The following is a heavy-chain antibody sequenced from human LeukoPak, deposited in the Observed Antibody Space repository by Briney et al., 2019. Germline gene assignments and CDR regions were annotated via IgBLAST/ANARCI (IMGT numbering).Heavy chain of an antibody. Sequence: GESLKISCKGSGYRFTSYWIGGVGQMPGKGLDWMGIIYPGDSDTRYSPSFQGQVTLSADKSISPAYLQWSSLKASDTAMYYCARHRKYCSGGSCYGIWFDPWGQGTLVTVSS. V-gene: IGHV5-51*01. CDR3: ARHRKYCSGGSCYGIWFDP. CDR2: IYPGDSDT. J-gene: IGHJ5*02. CDR1: GYRFTSYW. D-gene: IGHD2-15*01.